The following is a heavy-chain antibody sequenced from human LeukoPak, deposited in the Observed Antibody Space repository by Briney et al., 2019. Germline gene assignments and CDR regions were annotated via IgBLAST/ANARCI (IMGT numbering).Heavy chain of an antibody. CDR3: ARSRAGNDFLSAFYAFDI. D-gene: IGHD3-3*01. Sequence: SETLSLTCAVYGGSLCSYSWRWIRQPPGKGLEWIGEINHSGSTNNNPSLKSRVNVLVDASKNQFSLKLSSVTAADSAVYYCARSRAGNDFLSAFYAFDIWGQGTMVTVSS. J-gene: IGHJ3*02. V-gene: IGHV4-34*01. CDR2: INHSGST. CDR1: GGSLCSYS.